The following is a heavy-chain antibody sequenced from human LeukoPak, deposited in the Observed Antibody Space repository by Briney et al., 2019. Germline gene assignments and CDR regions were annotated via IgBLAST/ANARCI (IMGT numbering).Heavy chain of an antibody. CDR2: ISYDGSNK. V-gene: IGHV3-30-3*01. Sequence: QPGRSLRLSCAASGFTFSSYAMHWVRQAPGKGLEWVAVISYDGSNKYYAHSVKGRFTFSRDNSKNTLYLQMNSLRAEDTAVYYCVRALLGSADYWGRGTLVTVSS. D-gene: IGHD7-27*01. CDR3: VRALLGSADY. J-gene: IGHJ4*02. CDR1: GFTFSSYA.